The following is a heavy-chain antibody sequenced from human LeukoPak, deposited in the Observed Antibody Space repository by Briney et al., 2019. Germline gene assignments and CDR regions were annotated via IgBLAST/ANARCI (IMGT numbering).Heavy chain of an antibody. CDR3: AKDPRGGDYNADY. CDR1: GFTFSSYG. CDR2: ISYDGSNK. D-gene: IGHD4-17*01. V-gene: IGHV3-30*18. Sequence: GGPLRLSCAASGFTFSSYGMHWVRQAPGKGLEWVAVISYDGSNKYYADSVKGRFTISRDNSKNTLYLQMNSLRAEDTAVYYCAKDPRGGDYNADYWGQGTLVTVSS. J-gene: IGHJ4*02.